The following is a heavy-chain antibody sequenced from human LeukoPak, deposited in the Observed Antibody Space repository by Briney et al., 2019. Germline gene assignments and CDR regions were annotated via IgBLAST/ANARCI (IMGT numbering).Heavy chain of an antibody. CDR2: ISPSGGST. CDR3: ARGGNNVLLWFGETWFDP. D-gene: IGHD3-10*01. Sequence: GASVKVSCKASGYTFSNYGISWVRRAPGQGLEWVGVISPSGGSTTYAQKFQGRVTLTRDMSTSTDYLGLSSLRSEDTAVYYCARGGNNVLLWFGETWFDPWGQGTLVTVSS. CDR1: GYTFSNYG. V-gene: IGHV1-46*01. J-gene: IGHJ5*02.